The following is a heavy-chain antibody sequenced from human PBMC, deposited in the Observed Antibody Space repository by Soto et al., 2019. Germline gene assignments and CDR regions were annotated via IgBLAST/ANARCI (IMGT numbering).Heavy chain of an antibody. CDR1: GFTFSNYW. CDR3: ARGRRLFDYYYGMDV. V-gene: IGHV3-74*01. D-gene: IGHD3-10*02. Sequence: EMQLVESGGGLVKPGGTLRISCAASGFTFSNYWMHWVRQTPGKGLVWVSRISTDGSSTWYAASVKGRFTISRDSAKNTLYLQMSSLRAESTAVYYCARGRRLFDYYYGMDVWGQGTTVAVSS. J-gene: IGHJ6*02. CDR2: ISTDGSST.